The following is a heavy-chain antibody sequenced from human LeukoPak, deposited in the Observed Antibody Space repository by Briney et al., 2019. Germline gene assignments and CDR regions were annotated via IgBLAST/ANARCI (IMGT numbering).Heavy chain of an antibody. V-gene: IGHV4-59*01. J-gene: IGHJ4*02. Sequence: SETLSLTCTVSGGSISSYYWSWIRQPPGKGLEWIGYIYYSGSTNYNPSLKSRVTISVDTSKNQFSLKLSSVTAADTAVYYCAIGGGCTSRGYFDYWGQGTLVTVSS. D-gene: IGHD2-8*01. CDR2: IYYSGST. CDR1: GGSISSYY. CDR3: AIGGGCTSRGYFDY.